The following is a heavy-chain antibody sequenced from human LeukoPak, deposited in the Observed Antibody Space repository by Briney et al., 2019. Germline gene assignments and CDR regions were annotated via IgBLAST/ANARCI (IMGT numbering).Heavy chain of an antibody. CDR2: IYRSGST. CDR1: GGSISSGSYY. J-gene: IGHJ5*02. Sequence: SQTLSLTCTVSGGSISSGSYYWNWIRQPAGKRLEWIGRIYRSGSTNYNPSLKSRVTISVDTSKNQFSLKLSSVTAADTAVYYCAREGLNMVRGVIPKEAWGWFDPWGQGTLVTVSS. D-gene: IGHD3-10*01. CDR3: AREGLNMVRGVIPKEAWGWFDP. V-gene: IGHV4-61*02.